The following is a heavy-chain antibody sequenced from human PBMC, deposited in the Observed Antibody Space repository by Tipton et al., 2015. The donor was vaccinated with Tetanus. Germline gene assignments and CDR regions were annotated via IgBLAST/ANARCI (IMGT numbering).Heavy chain of an antibody. CDR2: IKQDGGEK. J-gene: IGHJ4*02. Sequence: SLRLSCAASGFTFNTYWMTWVRQVRGKGLEWVANIKQDGGEKYCVDSVKGRFTISRDNARNSLYLQMNSLRAEDTAVYYCARVRGYCSSTTCSGIDYWGQGTLVTVSS. CDR3: ARVRGYCSSTTCSGIDY. D-gene: IGHD2-2*01. CDR1: GFTFNTYW. V-gene: IGHV3-7*01.